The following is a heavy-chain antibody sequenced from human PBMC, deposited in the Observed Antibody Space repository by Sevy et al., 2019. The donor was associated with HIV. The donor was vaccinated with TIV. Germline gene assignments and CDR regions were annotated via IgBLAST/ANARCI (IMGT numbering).Heavy chain of an antibody. Sequence: SETLSLTCAVYGGSFSGYYWSWIRQPPGKGLEWIGEINHSGSTNYNPSLKSRVTISVETSKNQFSLKLSSVTAADTAVYYCARGEYGDYDYWGQGTLVTVSS. D-gene: IGHD4-17*01. CDR2: INHSGST. CDR3: ARGEYGDYDY. V-gene: IGHV4-34*01. J-gene: IGHJ4*02. CDR1: GGSFSGYY.